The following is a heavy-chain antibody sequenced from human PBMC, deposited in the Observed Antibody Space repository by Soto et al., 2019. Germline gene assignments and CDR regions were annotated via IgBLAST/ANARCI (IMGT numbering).Heavy chain of an antibody. CDR1: GGSISSGGYY. CDR3: ARECIKLERVWFDP. D-gene: IGHD1-1*01. Sequence: QVQLQESGPGLVKPSQTLSLTCTVSGGSISSGGYYWSWIRQHPGKGLEWFGYIYYSGSTYYNPPPNSRVTISVDTYKNQFSLKLSSVTAADTAVYYCARECIKLERVWFDPWGQGTLVTASS. J-gene: IGHJ5*02. V-gene: IGHV4-31*03. CDR2: IYYSGST.